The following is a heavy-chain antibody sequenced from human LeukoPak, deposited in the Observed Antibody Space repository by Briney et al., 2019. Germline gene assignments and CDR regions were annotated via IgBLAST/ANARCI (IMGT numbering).Heavy chain of an antibody. CDR1: GFTFSSSA. CDR3: ATSAGWYNYFVMAV. CDR2: VSGSGGTT. V-gene: IGHV3-23*01. Sequence: GGLRLSCAASGFTFSSSAMNWVRQAPGKGLEWVSTVSGSGGTTHYAESVKGRFTISRDNSKSTLYLQMNSLRAEDTALYYCATSAGWYNYFVMAVWGQGTTVTVSS. J-gene: IGHJ6*02. D-gene: IGHD2-15*01.